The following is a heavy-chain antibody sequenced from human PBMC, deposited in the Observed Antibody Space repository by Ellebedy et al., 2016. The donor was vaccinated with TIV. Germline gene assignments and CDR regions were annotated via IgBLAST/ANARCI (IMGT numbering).Heavy chain of an antibody. CDR3: ARGLSP. CDR1: GGSIGSYY. V-gene: IGHV4-59*01. D-gene: IGHD6-19*01. CDR2: IYYSGST. Sequence: GSLRLXXNVSGGSIGSYYWHWIRQPPGERLEWIGYIYYSGSTDYNPSLTNRVTISVDTSKNQVSLKLNSVTAADTAVYYCARGLSPWGQGTLVTVSS. J-gene: IGHJ5*02.